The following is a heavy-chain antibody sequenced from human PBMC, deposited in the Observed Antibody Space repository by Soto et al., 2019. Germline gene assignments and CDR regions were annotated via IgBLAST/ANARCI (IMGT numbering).Heavy chain of an antibody. CDR3: ARETTGYSSGLDY. J-gene: IGHJ4*02. CDR2: IYYSGST. D-gene: IGHD6-19*01. Sequence: SETLSLTCTVSGGSISSGGYYWSWIRQHPGKGLEWIGYIYYSGSTYYNPSLKSRVTISVDTSKNQFSLKLSSVTAADTAVYHCARETTGYSSGLDYWGQGTLVTVSS. V-gene: IGHV4-31*03. CDR1: GGSISSGGYY.